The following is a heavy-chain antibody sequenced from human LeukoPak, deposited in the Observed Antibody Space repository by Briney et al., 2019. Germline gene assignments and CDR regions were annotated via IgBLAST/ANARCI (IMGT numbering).Heavy chain of an antibody. Sequence: GGSLRLSCIASGFTVSSGYVNWVRQAPGKGLEWVSVLYAGGGAYYADSVKGRFTTSRDHSKNTLYLQMNSLRAEDTAVYYCARGRAVTDVGIFDYWGQGTLVIVSS. V-gene: IGHV3-66*01. CDR3: ARGRAVTDVGIFDY. CDR1: GFTVSSGY. J-gene: IGHJ4*02. CDR2: LYAGGGA. D-gene: IGHD2-21*02.